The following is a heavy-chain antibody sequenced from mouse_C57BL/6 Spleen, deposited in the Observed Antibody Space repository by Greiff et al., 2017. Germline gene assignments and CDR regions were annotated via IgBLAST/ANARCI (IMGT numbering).Heavy chain of an antibody. CDR2: ISDGGSYT. CDR1: GFTFSSYA. Sequence: EVKLVESGGGLVKPGGSLKLSCAASGFTFSSYAMSWVRQTPEKRLEWVATISDGGSYTYYPDNVKGRFTISRDNAKNNLYLQMSHLKSEDTAMYYCARDWDYGSSYYFDYWGQGTTLTVSS. V-gene: IGHV5-4*01. D-gene: IGHD1-1*01. J-gene: IGHJ2*01. CDR3: ARDWDYGSSYYFDY.